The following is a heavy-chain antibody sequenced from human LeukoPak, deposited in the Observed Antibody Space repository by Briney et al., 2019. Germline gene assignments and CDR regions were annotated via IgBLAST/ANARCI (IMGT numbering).Heavy chain of an antibody. CDR2: IYTSGST. CDR3: ARGSGYSYGFVAFDI. J-gene: IGHJ3*02. Sequence: PSETLSLTCTVSGGSISSYYWSWIRQPAGKGLEWTGRIYTSGSTNYNPSLKSQVTMSVDTSKNQFSLKLSSVTAADTAVYYCARGSGYSYGFVAFDIWGQGTMVTVSS. D-gene: IGHD5-18*01. V-gene: IGHV4-4*07. CDR1: GGSISSYY.